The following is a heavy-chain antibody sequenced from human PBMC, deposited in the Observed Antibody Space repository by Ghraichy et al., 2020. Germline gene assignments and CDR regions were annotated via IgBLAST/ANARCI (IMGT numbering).Heavy chain of an antibody. Sequence: GESLNISCAASGFTFSSYSMNWVRQAPGKGLEWVSSISSSSSSIYYEDAVKGRFTISRDNAKNSLYLQMNSLTAEDTAAYYCARDSSFLEWITDDDYWCQGTLATVSP. CDR3: ARDSSFLEWITDDDY. J-gene: IGHJ4*02. CDR1: GFTFSSYS. D-gene: IGHD3-3*01. V-gene: IGHV3-21*01. CDR2: ISSSSSSI.